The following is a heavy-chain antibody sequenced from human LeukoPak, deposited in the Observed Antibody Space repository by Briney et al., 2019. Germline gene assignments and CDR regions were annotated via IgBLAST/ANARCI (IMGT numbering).Heavy chain of an antibody. J-gene: IGHJ4*02. Sequence: GGSLRLSCAASGFTFDSYAMSWVRQAPGKGLEWVSTTSGSGVSTYYADSVKGRFTISRDNSKNTLYLQMNSLRAEDTAVYYCAVRRYDFWSGYYNFDYWGQGTLVTVSS. CDR1: GFTFDSYA. CDR3: AVRRYDFWSGYYNFDY. D-gene: IGHD3-3*01. CDR2: TSGSGVST. V-gene: IGHV3-23*01.